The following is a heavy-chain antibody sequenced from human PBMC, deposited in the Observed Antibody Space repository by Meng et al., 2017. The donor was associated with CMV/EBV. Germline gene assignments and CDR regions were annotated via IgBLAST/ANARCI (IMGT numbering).Heavy chain of an antibody. J-gene: IGHJ6*02. CDR2: ISSSSSYI. CDR1: GFTFSSYS. D-gene: IGHD3-3*01. V-gene: IGHV3-21*01. Sequence: GGSLRLSCAASGFTFSSYSMNWVRQAPGKGLEWVSSISSSSSYIYYADSVKGRFTISRDNAKNSLYLQMNRLRAEDTAVYYCARDYPLRSYVGYGMDVWGQGTTVTVSS. CDR3: ARDYPLRSYVGYGMDV.